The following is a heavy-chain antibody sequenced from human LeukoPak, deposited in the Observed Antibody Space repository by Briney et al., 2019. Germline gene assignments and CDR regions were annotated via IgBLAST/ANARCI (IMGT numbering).Heavy chain of an antibody. V-gene: IGHV1-2*06. CDR2: INPNTGGT. CDR1: GYTFTDYY. Sequence: ASVKVSCKASGYTFTDYYIHWVRQAPGQGLEWMGHINPNTGGTNYAQKFQGRVTMTRDTSISTAYMELSRLRSDDTAVYYCARVKPVGAPPLPDYWGQGTLVTVSS. J-gene: IGHJ4*02. CDR3: ARVKPVGAPPLPDY. D-gene: IGHD1-26*01.